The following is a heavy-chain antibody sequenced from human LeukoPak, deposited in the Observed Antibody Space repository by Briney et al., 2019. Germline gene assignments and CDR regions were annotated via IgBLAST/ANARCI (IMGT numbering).Heavy chain of an antibody. CDR3: AVDSSGHFDY. D-gene: IGHD3-22*01. J-gene: IGHJ4*02. CDR1: GFTFSSYE. CDR2: ISSSGSTI. V-gene: IGHV3-48*03. Sequence: GVSLRLSCAASGFTFSSYEMNWVRQAPGKGLEWVSYISSSGSTIYYAESVKGRFTISRDNAKNSLYLQMNSLRAEDTAVYYCAVDSSGHFDYWGQGTLVTVSS.